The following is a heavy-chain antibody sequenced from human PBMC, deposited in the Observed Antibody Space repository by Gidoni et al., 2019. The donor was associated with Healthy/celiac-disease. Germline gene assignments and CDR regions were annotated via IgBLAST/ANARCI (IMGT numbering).Heavy chain of an antibody. D-gene: IGHD2-2*01. CDR1: GGSISSGGYY. J-gene: IGHJ4*02. Sequence: QVQLQESRPGLVKPSPTLSLTCTVSGGSISSGGYYWSWIRQHPGKGLEWIGYIYYSGSTYYNPSLKSRVTISVDTSKNQFSLKLSSVTAADTAVYYCASSYCSSTSCYGLGVDYWGQGTLVNVSS. V-gene: IGHV4-31*03. CDR3: ASSYCSSTSCYGLGVDY. CDR2: IYYSGST.